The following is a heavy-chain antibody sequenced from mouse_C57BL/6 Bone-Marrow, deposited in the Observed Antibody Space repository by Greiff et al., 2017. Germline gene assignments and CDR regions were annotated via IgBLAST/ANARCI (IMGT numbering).Heavy chain of an antibody. D-gene: IGHD2-4*01. CDR2: INPNYGTT. V-gene: IGHV1-39*01. CDR3: ARGYDYDYAMDY. CDR1: GYSFTDYN. Sequence: EVQLVESGPELVKPGASVKISCKASGYSFTDYNMNWVKQSNGKSLEWIGVINPNYGTTSYNQKFKGKATLTVAQSSSTAYMQLNSLTSEDSAVYDCARGYDYDYAMDYWGQGTSVTVSS. J-gene: IGHJ4*01.